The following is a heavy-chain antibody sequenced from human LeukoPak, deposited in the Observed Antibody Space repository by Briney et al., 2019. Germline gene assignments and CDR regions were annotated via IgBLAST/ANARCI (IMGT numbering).Heavy chain of an antibody. CDR3: ARAPYYYGSSGYYYLPRRWFDR. V-gene: IGHV3-33*01. Sequence: GRSLRLSCAASGFTFSSYGMQWVRQAPGKGLEWVAVIWYDGSNKYYADSVKGRFTISRDNSKNTLYLQMNSLRAEDTAVYYCARAPYYYGSSGYYYLPRRWFDRWGQGTLVTVSS. J-gene: IGHJ5*02. CDR2: IWYDGSNK. D-gene: IGHD3-22*01. CDR1: GFTFSSYG.